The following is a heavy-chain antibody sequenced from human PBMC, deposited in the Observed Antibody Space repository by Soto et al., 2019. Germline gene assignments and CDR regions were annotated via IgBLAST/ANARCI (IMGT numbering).Heavy chain of an antibody. Sequence: PAETLSLTCPCSDFTLSRYYWILLRPPHGKGMEWIGNVYYSGSTNYNPSLKSRVTLLVDTSRNQFSLKLSSVTAADTAMYYCSRDQGGYDSGDYYYGMDVWGQGTTGTVS. D-gene: IGHD3-10*01. CDR2: VYYSGST. CDR1: DFTLSRYY. V-gene: IGHV4-59*01. J-gene: IGHJ6*02. CDR3: SRDQGGYDSGDYYYGMDV.